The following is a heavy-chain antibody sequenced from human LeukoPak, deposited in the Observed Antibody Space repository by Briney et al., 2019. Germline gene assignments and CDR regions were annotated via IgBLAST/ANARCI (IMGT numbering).Heavy chain of an antibody. CDR2: IYTSGST. V-gene: IGHV4-4*07. CDR1: GGSISSYY. CDR3: ARDIPSVYYYDSSGYYFDY. D-gene: IGHD3-22*01. Sequence: SETLSVTCTVSGGSISSYYWSGIRQPAGKGLEWIGRIYTSGSTNYNPSLKSRVTMSVDTSKNQFSLKLSSVTAADTAVYYCARDIPSVYYYDSSGYYFDYWGQGALVTVSS. J-gene: IGHJ4*02.